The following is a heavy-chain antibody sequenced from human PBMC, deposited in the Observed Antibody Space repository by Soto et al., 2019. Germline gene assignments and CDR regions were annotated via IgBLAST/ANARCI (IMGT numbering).Heavy chain of an antibody. V-gene: IGHV3-23*01. CDR3: AKDFPTTRYEYGMDV. J-gene: IGHJ6*02. CDR2: ISGSGGST. CDR1: GFTFHTYT. Sequence: GGSLRLSXAASGFTFHTYTMHWVRQAPGKGLEWVSAISGSGGSTYYADSVKGRFTISRDNSKNTLYLQMNSLRAEDTAVYYCAKDFPTTRYEYGMDVWGQGTTVTVSS. D-gene: IGHD1-20*01.